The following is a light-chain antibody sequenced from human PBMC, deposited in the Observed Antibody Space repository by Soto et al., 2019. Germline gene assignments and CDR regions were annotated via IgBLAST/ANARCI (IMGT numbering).Light chain of an antibody. V-gene: IGKV3-11*01. CDR2: VAP. Sequence: EIVLTRSPVTLSLSPGEEPTLSSRASQSVSRSLAWYQQKPGQAPRLLVYVAPNRAPGIPARFSGSGSGTDFTLTISSLEPEDFAVYFCQHRGNWPLTFGGVTKVEIK. J-gene: IGKJ4*01. CDR1: QSVSRS. CDR3: QHRGNWPLT.